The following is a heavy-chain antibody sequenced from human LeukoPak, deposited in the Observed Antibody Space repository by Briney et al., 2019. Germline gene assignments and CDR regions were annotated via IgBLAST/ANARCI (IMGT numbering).Heavy chain of an antibody. Sequence: GASVKVSCKASEGTFGSHTFSWVRLAPGQGLQWMGGIIPFFHRTIHAENFQGRVTITADESTSTVYMDLRSLRSDDTAVYYCARDYCGGDCHLGGDGMDVWGQGTTVTVSS. J-gene: IGHJ6*02. D-gene: IGHD2-21*02. V-gene: IGHV1-69*13. CDR2: IIPFFHRT. CDR3: ARDYCGGDCHLGGDGMDV. CDR1: EGTFGSHT.